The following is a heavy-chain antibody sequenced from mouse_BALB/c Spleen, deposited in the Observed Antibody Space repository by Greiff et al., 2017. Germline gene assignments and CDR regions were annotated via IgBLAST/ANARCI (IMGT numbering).Heavy chain of an antibody. CDR1: GFTFSSFG. V-gene: IGHV5-17*02. CDR3: ATGTGFDY. Sequence: EVQRVESGGGLVQPGGSRKLSCAASGFTFSSFGMHWVRQAPEKGLEWVAYISSGSSTIYYADTVKGRFTISRDNPKNTLFLQMTSLRSEDTAMYYCATGTGFDYWGQGTTLTVSS. D-gene: IGHD3-3*01. J-gene: IGHJ2*01. CDR2: ISSGSSTI.